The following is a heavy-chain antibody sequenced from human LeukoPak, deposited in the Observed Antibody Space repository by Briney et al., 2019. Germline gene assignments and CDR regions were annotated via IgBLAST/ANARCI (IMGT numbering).Heavy chain of an antibody. CDR2: INHSGST. CDR3: ARFRGKAAGSLWFDP. D-gene: IGHD6-13*01. J-gene: IGHJ5*02. V-gene: IGHV4-34*01. Sequence: SSETLSLTCAVYGGSFSDYYWSWIRQPPGKGLEWIGEINHSGSTNYNPSLKSRVIISVDTSKNQFSLKLSSVTAADTAVYYCARFRGKAAGSLWFDPWGQGTLVTVSS. CDR1: GGSFSDYY.